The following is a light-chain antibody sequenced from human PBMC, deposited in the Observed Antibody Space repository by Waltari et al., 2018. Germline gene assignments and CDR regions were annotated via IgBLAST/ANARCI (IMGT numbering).Light chain of an antibody. V-gene: IGLV1-40*01. Sequence: QSVLTQPPSMSGAPGQRVTISYTGSSSNIGAGYDVHWYQQLPGTAPKLLLYGNTCRPSGVPDRFSGSKSGTSASLAITGLQAEDEADYYCQSYDSSPSGVVFGGGTKLTV. J-gene: IGLJ2*01. CDR2: GNT. CDR3: QSYDSSPSGVV. CDR1: SSNIGAGYD.